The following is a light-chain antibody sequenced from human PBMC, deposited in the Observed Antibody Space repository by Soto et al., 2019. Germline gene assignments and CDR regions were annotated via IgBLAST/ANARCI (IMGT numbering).Light chain of an antibody. CDR3: QQYGRSPPYT. CDR1: QRIVSNY. Sequence: EIVLTQSPGTLSLSPGERATLSCRASQRIVSNYLAWYQQKPGQAPRVPIYGASSRATGIPATFSGSGSGTDFTLTISRLQPEDCAVYYCQQYGRSPPYTFGQGTKLEIK. V-gene: IGKV3-20*01. J-gene: IGKJ2*01. CDR2: GAS.